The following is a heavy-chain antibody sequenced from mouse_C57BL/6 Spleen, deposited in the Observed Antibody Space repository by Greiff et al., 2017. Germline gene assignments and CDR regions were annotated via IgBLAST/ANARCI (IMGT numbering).Heavy chain of an antibody. V-gene: IGHV3-6*01. D-gene: IGHD4-1*01. CDR1: GYSITSGYY. CDR2: IRYDGSN. J-gene: IGHJ4*01. Sequence: DVKLQESGPGLVKPSQSLSLTCSVTGYSITSGYYWNWIRQFPGNKLEWMGYIRYDGSNNYNPSLKNRISITRDTSKNQFFLKLNSVTTEDTATYYCARRTGYYYAMDYWGQGTSVTVSS. CDR3: ARRTGYYYAMDY.